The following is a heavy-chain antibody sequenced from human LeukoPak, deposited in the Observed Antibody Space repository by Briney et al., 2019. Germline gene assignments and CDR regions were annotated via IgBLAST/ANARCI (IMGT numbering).Heavy chain of an antibody. Sequence: ASVKVSCKASGGTFSSYAISWVRQAPGQGLEWMGGIIPIFGTANYAQKFQGRVTITTDESTSTAYMELSSLRSEDTAMYYCASSPEYSSSLTPGALYYFDYWGQGTLVTVSS. V-gene: IGHV1-69*05. CDR2: IIPIFGTA. D-gene: IGHD6-6*01. CDR3: ASSPEYSSSLTPGALYYFDY. J-gene: IGHJ4*02. CDR1: GGTFSSYA.